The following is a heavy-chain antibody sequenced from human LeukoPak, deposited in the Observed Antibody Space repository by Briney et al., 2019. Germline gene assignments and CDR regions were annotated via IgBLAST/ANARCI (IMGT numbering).Heavy chain of an antibody. D-gene: IGHD2/OR15-2a*01. J-gene: IGHJ4*02. V-gene: IGHV3-23*01. Sequence: GGSLRLSWATSGXSFSNYAMSWVRQAPGKGLESVSAISGEGVTIYYADSVKGRFTISRDNSKNTLYLQMHSLTAEDTAVYYCGPREDSTTNAYDYWGQGTLVTVSS. CDR3: GPREDSTTNAYDY. CDR2: ISGEGVTI. CDR1: GXSFSNYA.